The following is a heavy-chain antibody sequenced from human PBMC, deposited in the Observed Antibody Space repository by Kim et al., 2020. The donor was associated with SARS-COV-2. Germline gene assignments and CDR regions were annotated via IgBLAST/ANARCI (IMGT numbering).Heavy chain of an antibody. CDR2: IYSSGTT. CDR1: GVSINSYY. V-gene: IGHV4-59*01. D-gene: IGHD6-6*01. Sequence: SETLSLTCSVSGVSINSYYWSWIRQSPGKGLDWIGYIYSSGTTYYNPSLKSRVTISLDTSKNQFSLDMTSVTAADTAVYYCARARPESTSSLFYYYYIDV. CDR3: ARARPESTSSLFYYYYIDV. J-gene: IGHJ6*03.